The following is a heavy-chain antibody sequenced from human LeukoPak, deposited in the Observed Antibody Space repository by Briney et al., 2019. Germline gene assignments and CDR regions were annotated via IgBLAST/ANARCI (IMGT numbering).Heavy chain of an antibody. CDR1: GDSVSSNSAA. D-gene: IGHD6-13*01. Sequence: SQTLSLTFAISGDSVSSNSAAWNWLRQSPSRGLEWLGRTYYRSKWYNDYAVSVKSRITINPDTSKNQFSLQLNSVTPEDTAVYYCAREGSSWYLGFDYWGQGTLVTVSS. J-gene: IGHJ4*02. CDR3: AREGSSWYLGFDY. V-gene: IGHV6-1*01. CDR2: TYYRSKWYN.